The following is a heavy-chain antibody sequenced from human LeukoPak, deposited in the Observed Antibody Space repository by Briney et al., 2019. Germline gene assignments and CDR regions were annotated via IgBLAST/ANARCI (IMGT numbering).Heavy chain of an antibody. CDR1: GFTFSSYG. CDR2: ISYDGSNK. V-gene: IGHV3-30*18. D-gene: IGHD2-2*03. Sequence: GRSLRLSCAASGFTFSSYGMHWVRQAPGKGLEWVAVISYDGSNKYYADSVKGRFTISRDNSKNTLYLQMNSLRAEDTAVYYCAKDGNCSSTSCTWDYYYYYGMDVWGKGTTVTVSS. J-gene: IGHJ6*04. CDR3: AKDGNCSSTSCTWDYYYYYGMDV.